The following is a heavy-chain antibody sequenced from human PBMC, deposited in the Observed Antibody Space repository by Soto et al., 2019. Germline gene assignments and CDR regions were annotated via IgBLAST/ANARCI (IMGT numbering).Heavy chain of an antibody. CDR3: ARATSGYEAIYYYYYMDV. V-gene: IGHV3-13*01. D-gene: IGHD5-12*01. CDR2: IGTAGDT. Sequence: GGSLRLSCAASGFTFSSYDMHWVRQATGKGLEWVSAIGTAGDTYYPGSVKGRFTISRENAKNSLYLQMNSLRAGDTAVYYCARATSGYEAIYYYYYMDVWGKGTTVTVSS. CDR1: GFTFSSYD. J-gene: IGHJ6*03.